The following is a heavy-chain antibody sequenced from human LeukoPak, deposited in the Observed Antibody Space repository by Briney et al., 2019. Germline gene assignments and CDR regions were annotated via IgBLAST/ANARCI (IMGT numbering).Heavy chain of an antibody. D-gene: IGHD3-22*01. CDR2: IKQDGSEK. CDR1: GFTFSSYW. V-gene: IGHV3-7*01. CDR3: ARRKRYYDSSGSPYFDY. Sequence: GGSLRLSCAASGFTFSSYWMSWVRQAPGKGLEWVANIKQDGSEKYYVDSVKGRFTISRDNAKNSLYLQMISLRAEDTAVYYCARRKRYYDSSGSPYFDYWGQGTLVTVSS. J-gene: IGHJ4*02.